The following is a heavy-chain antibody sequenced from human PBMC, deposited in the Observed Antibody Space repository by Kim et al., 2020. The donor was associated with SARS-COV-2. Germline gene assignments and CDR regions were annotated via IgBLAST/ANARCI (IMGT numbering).Heavy chain of an antibody. CDR1: GYTFTSYY. V-gene: IGHV1-46*01. J-gene: IGHJ4*02. CDR3: ARDGGDYGDYAGTNQGENGHIFGY. D-gene: IGHD4-17*01. CDR2: INPSGGST. Sequence: ASVKVSCKASGYTFTSYYMHWVRQAPGQGLEWMGIINPSGGSTSYAQKFQGRVTMTRDTSTSTVYMELSSLRSEDTAVYYCARDGGDYGDYAGTNQGENGHIFGYWGQGTLVTVSS.